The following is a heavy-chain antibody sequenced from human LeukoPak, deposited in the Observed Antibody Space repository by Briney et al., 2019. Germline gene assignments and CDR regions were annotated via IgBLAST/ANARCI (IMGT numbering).Heavy chain of an antibody. CDR2: INHSGST. Sequence: SETLSLTCAVYGGSFSGYYWSWIRQPPGKGLEWIGEINHSGSTNYNPSLKSRVTISVDTSKNQFSLKLSSVTAADTAVYYCARGLIVVVPAARNWFDPWGQGTLVTVS. CDR1: GGSFSGYY. J-gene: IGHJ5*02. CDR3: ARGLIVVVPAARNWFDP. V-gene: IGHV4-34*01. D-gene: IGHD2-2*01.